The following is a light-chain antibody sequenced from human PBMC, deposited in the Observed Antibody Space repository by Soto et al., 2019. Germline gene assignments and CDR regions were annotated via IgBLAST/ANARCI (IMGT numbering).Light chain of an antibody. V-gene: IGKV1-33*01. CDR3: QQYDNLPRLT. CDR1: QDISNY. Sequence: DIQMTQSPSSLSASVGDRVTITCQARQDISNYLNWYQQKPGKAPKLLNYDASNLETGVPSRFSGSGSGTDFTFTISSLQPEDIATYYCQQYDNLPRLTFGPGTKVDIK. CDR2: DAS. J-gene: IGKJ3*01.